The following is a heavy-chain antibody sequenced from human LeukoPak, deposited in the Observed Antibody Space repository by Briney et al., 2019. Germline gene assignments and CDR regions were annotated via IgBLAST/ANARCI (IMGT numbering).Heavy chain of an antibody. V-gene: IGHV1-69*13. Sequence: GASVKVSCKASGGTFSSYAISWVRQAPGQGLEWMGGIIPIFGTANYAQKFQGRVTITADESTSTAYMELSSLRSEDTAVHHCARGTAGTPVDYYYYYMDVWGKGTTVTISS. CDR2: IIPIFGTA. CDR1: GGTFSSYA. D-gene: IGHD4-23*01. CDR3: ARGTAGTPVDYYYYYMDV. J-gene: IGHJ6*03.